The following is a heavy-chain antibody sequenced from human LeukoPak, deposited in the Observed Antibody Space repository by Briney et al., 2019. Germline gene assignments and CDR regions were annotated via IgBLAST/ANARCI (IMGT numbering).Heavy chain of an antibody. CDR1: GGSISMGDYY. V-gene: IGHV4-30-4*02. CDR3: ARDKPRWLQRTKDWYFDL. J-gene: IGHJ2*01. D-gene: IGHD5-24*01. Sequence: SETLSLTCTVAGGSISMGDYYWSWIRQPPGKGLEWIGYIYYSGTTHYNPSLKSRFTISVDTSKNQFSLKLSSVTAADTAVYYCARDKPRWLQRTKDWYFDLWGRGTLVTVSS. CDR2: IYYSGTT.